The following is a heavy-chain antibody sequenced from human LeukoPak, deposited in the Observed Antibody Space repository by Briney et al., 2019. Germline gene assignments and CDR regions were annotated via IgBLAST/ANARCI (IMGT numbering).Heavy chain of an antibody. Sequence: PGGSLRLSCAASGFTFSSYEMNCVRQAPGKGLEWVSYISSSGSTIYYADSVKGRFTISRDNAKNSLYLQMNSLRAEDTAVYYCARGYCSSTSCSTTNDYWGQGTLVTVSS. CDR1: GFTFSSYE. CDR3: ARGYCSSTSCSTTNDY. V-gene: IGHV3-48*03. J-gene: IGHJ4*02. CDR2: ISSSGSTI. D-gene: IGHD2-2*01.